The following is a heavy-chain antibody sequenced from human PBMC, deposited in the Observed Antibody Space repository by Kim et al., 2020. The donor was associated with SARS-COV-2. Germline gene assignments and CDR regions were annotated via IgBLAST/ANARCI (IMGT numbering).Heavy chain of an antibody. CDR3: TTGPATVTSDPTPINTDY. D-gene: IGHD4-4*01. V-gene: IGHV3-15*01. Sequence: GGSLRLSCAASGFTFSNAWMSWVRQAPGKGLEWVGRIKSKTDGGTTDYAAPVKGRFTISRDDSKNTLYLQMNSLKTEDTAVYYCTTGPATVTSDPTPINTDYWGQGTLVTVSS. CDR1: GFTFSNAW. J-gene: IGHJ4*02. CDR2: IKSKTDGGTT.